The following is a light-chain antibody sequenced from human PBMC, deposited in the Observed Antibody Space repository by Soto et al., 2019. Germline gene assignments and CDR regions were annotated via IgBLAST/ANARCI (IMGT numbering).Light chain of an antibody. Sequence: DIQLTQSPSFLSASVGDRVTITCRASQGISSYLAWYQQKPGKAPKLLIYAASTLQSGVPSRFSGSGSGPEFTLTISRLQPEDFATDYGQQLNSYQLTFGGGTKVEIK. CDR1: QGISSY. CDR2: AAS. CDR3: QQLNSYQLT. V-gene: IGKV1-9*01. J-gene: IGKJ4*01.